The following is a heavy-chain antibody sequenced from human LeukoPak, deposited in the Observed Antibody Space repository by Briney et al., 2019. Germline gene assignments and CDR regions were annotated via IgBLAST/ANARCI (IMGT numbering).Heavy chain of an antibody. CDR1: DFNFITYA. V-gene: IGHV3-23*01. CDR2: ISGGGDVT. CDR3: AKNSVGGSYYPIDY. Sequence: GGSLRLSCAASDFNFITYAMSWVRQAPGKGLEWVSTISGGGDVTYYADSVKGRFTISRDTSKNTLYLQMNSLRAEDTALYYCAKNSVGGSYYPIDYWGQGTLVTVSS. D-gene: IGHD1-26*01. J-gene: IGHJ4*02.